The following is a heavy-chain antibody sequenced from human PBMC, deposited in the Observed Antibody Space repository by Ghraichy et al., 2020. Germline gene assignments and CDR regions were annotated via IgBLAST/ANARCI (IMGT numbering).Heavy chain of an antibody. CDR2: ISSSSSYI. CDR3: ARDLIVVVPAARRGGGDAFDI. Sequence: GGSLRLSCAASGFTFSSYSMNWVRQAPGKGLEWVSSISSSSSYIYYADSVKGRFTISRDNAKNSLYLQMNSLRAEDTAVYYCARDLIVVVPAARRGGGDAFDIWGQGTMVTVSS. CDR1: GFTFSSYS. D-gene: IGHD2-2*01. J-gene: IGHJ3*02. V-gene: IGHV3-21*01.